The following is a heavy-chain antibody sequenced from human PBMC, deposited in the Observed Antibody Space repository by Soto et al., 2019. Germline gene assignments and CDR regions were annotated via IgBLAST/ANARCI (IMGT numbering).Heavy chain of an antibody. D-gene: IGHD3-10*01. Sequence: SETLSLTCTVSGGSISSGDYYWSWIRQPPGKGLEWIGYIYYSGSTYYNPSLKSRVTISVDTSKNQFSLKLSSVTAADTAVYYCARMYYGSGSYLLDYWGQGALVTVSS. V-gene: IGHV4-30-4*01. CDR3: ARMYYGSGSYLLDY. CDR1: GGSISSGDYY. CDR2: IYYSGST. J-gene: IGHJ4*02.